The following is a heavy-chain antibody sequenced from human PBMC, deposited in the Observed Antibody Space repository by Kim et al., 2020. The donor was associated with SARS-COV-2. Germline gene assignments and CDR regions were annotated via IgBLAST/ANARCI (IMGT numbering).Heavy chain of an antibody. V-gene: IGHV4-59*01. Sequence: SSYSGGWMRQPPGKGLEWIVYIYYSGSTHYNPSLKSRGAISVDASQNLFSLKLSSVAVADAAGYYCARAGVWAARPPPDYYYYMDVGCKGTTVTV. D-gene: IGHD6-6*01. CDR3: ARAGVWAARPPPDYYYYMDV. J-gene: IGHJ6*03. CDR1: SSYS. CDR2: IYYSGST.